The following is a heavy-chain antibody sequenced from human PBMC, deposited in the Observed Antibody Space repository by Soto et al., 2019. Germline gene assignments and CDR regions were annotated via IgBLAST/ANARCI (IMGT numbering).Heavy chain of an antibody. J-gene: IGHJ6*02. CDR1: GFFFSSHC. Sequence: GGSLRLSCAASGFFFSSHCMYWVRQAPGKGLEWVAVIWYDGSNKFYSDSVKGRFTISRDNSRNILYLQMNSLKVEDTAVYYCAREIGIAALPGLGYYYYYGMDVWGQGTTVTVSS. V-gene: IGHV3-33*01. CDR2: IWYDGSNK. CDR3: AREIGIAALPGLGYYYYYGMDV. D-gene: IGHD6-13*01.